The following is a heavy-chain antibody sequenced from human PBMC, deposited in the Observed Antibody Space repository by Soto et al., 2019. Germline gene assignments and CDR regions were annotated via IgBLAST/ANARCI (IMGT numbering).Heavy chain of an antibody. CDR3: ARGSYCSGGSCYSAGPAFGMDV. CDR2: IIPIFGTA. V-gene: IGHV1-69*12. D-gene: IGHD2-15*01. Sequence: QVQLVQSGAEVKKPGSSVKVSCKASGGTFSSYAISWVRQAPGQGLEWMGGIIPIFGTANYAQKFQGRVTITADESTSTAYLDLSSLRSEDTAVYYCARGSYCSGGSCYSAGPAFGMDVWGQGTTVTVSS. J-gene: IGHJ6*02. CDR1: GGTFSSYA.